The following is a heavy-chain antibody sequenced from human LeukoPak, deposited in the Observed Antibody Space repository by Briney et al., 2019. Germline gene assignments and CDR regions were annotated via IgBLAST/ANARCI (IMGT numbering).Heavy chain of an antibody. CDR3: ARLAVAHFDY. CDR1: GFTVSSNY. J-gene: IGHJ4*02. CDR2: IYSGGTT. V-gene: IGHV3-66*04. Sequence: PGGSLRLSCAASGFTVSSNYMSWVRQAPGKGLEWVSVIYSGGTTYYPDSVKGRFTISRDDSKNTLYLQMNDLRAEDTAVYYCARLAVAHFDYWGQGTLVTVSS. D-gene: IGHD6-19*01.